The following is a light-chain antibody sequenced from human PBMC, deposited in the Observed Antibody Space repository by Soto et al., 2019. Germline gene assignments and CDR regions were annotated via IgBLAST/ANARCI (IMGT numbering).Light chain of an antibody. V-gene: IGLV1-36*01. CDR3: ATWDDSLNGPV. J-gene: IGLJ2*01. CDR1: SSNIGNNA. Sequence: QSVLTQPPSVSEAPRQRVTISCSGSSSNIGNNAVNWYQQLPGKAPKLLIYYDDLLPSGVSDRFSSSKSGTSASLDIRGLKPEDEANYYCATWDDSLNGPVFGGGTKLTVL. CDR2: YDD.